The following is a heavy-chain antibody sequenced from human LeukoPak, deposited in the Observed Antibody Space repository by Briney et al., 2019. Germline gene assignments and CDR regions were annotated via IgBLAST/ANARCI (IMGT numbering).Heavy chain of an antibody. CDR2: ISDSGGNT. J-gene: IGHJ4*02. CDR1: GFTFSNYA. Sequence: GGSLRLSCAASGFTFSNYAMSWVRQAPGKGLEWVSVISDSGGNTYYADSVKGRFTISRDNSKNTLYLQMNSLRAEDTAIYYCAEYGEYSYQRNYYFDYWGQGTQVTVSS. V-gene: IGHV3-23*01. D-gene: IGHD5-18*01. CDR3: AEYGEYSYQRNYYFDY.